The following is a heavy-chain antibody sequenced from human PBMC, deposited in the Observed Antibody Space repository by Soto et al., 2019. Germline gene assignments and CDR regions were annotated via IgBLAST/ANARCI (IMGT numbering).Heavy chain of an antibody. D-gene: IGHD3-10*01. J-gene: IGHJ4*02. Sequence: VESGGGVVQPGRSLRLSCTDSGLTLTGHSMHWVRQAPGKGLEWLAGISYEGNNEYYAESVKGRFTISRDRTEKTVYLEMNGLRLEATAIYYWAGDPYGGGSDPPHESWGQGTLVTVSS. CDR3: AGDPYGGGSDPPHES. CDR1: GLTLTGHS. V-gene: IGHV3-30-3*01. CDR2: ISYEGNNE.